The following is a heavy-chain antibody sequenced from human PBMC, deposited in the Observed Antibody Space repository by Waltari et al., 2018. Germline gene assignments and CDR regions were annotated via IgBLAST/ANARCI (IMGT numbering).Heavy chain of an antibody. CDR1: GGTFSSYA. V-gene: IGHV1-69*01. J-gene: IGHJ4*02. D-gene: IGHD3-9*01. CDR2: IIPIFGTA. Sequence: QVQLVQSGAEVKKPGSSVKVSCKASGGTFSSYAISWVRQAPGQGLEWMGGIIPIFGTANYAQKVHGRVTITADEATSTAYMELSSLRAEDTAVYYCARDHNDMLTGYYRTFDYWGQGTLVTVSS. CDR3: ARDHNDMLTGYYRTFDY.